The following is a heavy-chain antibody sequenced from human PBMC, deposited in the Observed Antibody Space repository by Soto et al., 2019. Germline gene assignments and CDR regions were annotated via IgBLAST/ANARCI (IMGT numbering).Heavy chain of an antibody. CDR3: AKAGWEASSGWFDDAFDI. D-gene: IGHD6-19*01. Sequence: QVQLVESGGGVVQPGRSLRLSCAASGFTFSSYGMHWVRQAPGKGLEWVAVISYDGSNKYYADSVKGRFTISRDNSKNTLYLQMNSLRAEDTAVYYCAKAGWEASSGWFDDAFDIWGQGTMVTVSS. CDR2: ISYDGSNK. CDR1: GFTFSSYG. J-gene: IGHJ3*02. V-gene: IGHV3-30*18.